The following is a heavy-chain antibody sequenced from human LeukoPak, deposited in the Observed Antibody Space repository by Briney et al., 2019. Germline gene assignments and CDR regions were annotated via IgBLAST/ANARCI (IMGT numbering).Heavy chain of an antibody. CDR2: FDPEDGET. Sequence: GASVKVSCKVSGYTLTELSMHWVRQAPGRGLEWMGGFDPEDGETIYAQKFQGRVTMTEDTSTDTAYMELSSLRSEDTAVYYCATVGSSGWYGYFDYWGQGTLVTVSS. V-gene: IGHV1-24*01. CDR1: GYTLTELS. CDR3: ATVGSSGWYGYFDY. J-gene: IGHJ4*02. D-gene: IGHD6-19*01.